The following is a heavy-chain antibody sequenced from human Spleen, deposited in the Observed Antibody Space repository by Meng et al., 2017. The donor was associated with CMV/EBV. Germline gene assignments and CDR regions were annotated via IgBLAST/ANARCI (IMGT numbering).Heavy chain of an antibody. Sequence: SCAAYGFTFSSYGMHWVRQAPGKGLEWVALIWYDGSNKYYADSVKGRFTISRDNSKNTLYLQINSLTVEDTAVFYCARDQNWNYFDYWGQGTLVTVSS. V-gene: IGHV3-33*01. D-gene: IGHD1-1*01. CDR2: IWYDGSNK. CDR3: ARDQNWNYFDY. J-gene: IGHJ4*02. CDR1: GFTFSSYG.